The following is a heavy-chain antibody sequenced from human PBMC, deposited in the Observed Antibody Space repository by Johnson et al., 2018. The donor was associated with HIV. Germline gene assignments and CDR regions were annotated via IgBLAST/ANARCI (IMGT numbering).Heavy chain of an antibody. J-gene: IGHJ3*02. CDR3: ARVRGAFDI. Sequence: QVQLVESGGGVVQPGRSLRLSCVASRFTFSSYGMHWVRQAPGQGLEWVAVISYDGSNKYYADSVKGRFTISSDNSKNTLYLQMNSLRAEDTAVYYCARVRGAFDIWGQGTMVTVSS. V-gene: IGHV3-30*03. CDR1: RFTFSSYG. CDR2: ISYDGSNK.